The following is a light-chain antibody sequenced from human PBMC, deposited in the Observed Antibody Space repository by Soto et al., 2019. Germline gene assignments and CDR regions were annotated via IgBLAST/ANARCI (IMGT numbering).Light chain of an antibody. J-gene: IGLJ1*01. V-gene: IGLV2-14*01. CDR2: EVS. CDR3: SSYTSSSTL. CDR1: SSDVGSYNY. Sequence: QSVLTQPASVSGSPGQSITISCTGTSSDVGSYNYVSWYQQHPGKAPKLIIYEVSDRPSGISSRFSGSKSGNTASLTISGPQTEDEADYYCSSYTSSSTLFGTGTKVTVL.